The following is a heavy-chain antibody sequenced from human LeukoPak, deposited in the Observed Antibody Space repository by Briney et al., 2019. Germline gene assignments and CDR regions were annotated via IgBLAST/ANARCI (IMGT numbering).Heavy chain of an antibody. D-gene: IGHD6-19*01. CDR1: RGSVSHYY. V-gene: IGHV4-59*02. CDR2: IYSSGTT. J-gene: IGHJ4*02. Sequence: AETLSLTCSVSRGSVSHYYWTWIRHPPGKGLEWIGYIYSSGTTNYNPSLKSRVTMSVDTSKNQFSLKLTSVTAADTAVYYCARRGSGPLSLPFDSWSQGTLVTASS. CDR3: ARRGSGPLSLPFDS.